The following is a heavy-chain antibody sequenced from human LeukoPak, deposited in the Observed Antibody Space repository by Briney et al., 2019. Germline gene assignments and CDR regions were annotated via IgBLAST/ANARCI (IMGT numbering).Heavy chain of an antibody. D-gene: IGHD6-19*01. CDR2: INPSSGFT. Sequence: ASVKVSCKASGYPFTGYYLHWVRQAPGQGLEWMGWINPSSGFTNYAQKFQGRVTMTRDTSISTAYMELSRLRSDDTAVYYCARVSSSGWYREDYWGQGTLVTVSS. CDR1: GYPFTGYY. CDR3: ARVSSSGWYREDY. V-gene: IGHV1-2*02. J-gene: IGHJ4*02.